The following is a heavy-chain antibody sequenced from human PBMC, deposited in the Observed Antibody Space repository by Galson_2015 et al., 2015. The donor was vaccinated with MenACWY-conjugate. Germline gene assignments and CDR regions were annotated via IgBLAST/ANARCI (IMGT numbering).Heavy chain of an antibody. CDR2: LWSNGINN. Sequence: SLRLSCAASGFTLSNYGMHWVRQAPGKGLEWVAVLWSNGINNYYADSVKGRFTFSRDNFNNMLYLQMNSPRAENTAVYYCARERGPYDAFDIWGQGTLVTVSS. CDR1: GFTLSNYG. CDR3: ARERGPYDAFDI. V-gene: IGHV3-33*01. J-gene: IGHJ3*02.